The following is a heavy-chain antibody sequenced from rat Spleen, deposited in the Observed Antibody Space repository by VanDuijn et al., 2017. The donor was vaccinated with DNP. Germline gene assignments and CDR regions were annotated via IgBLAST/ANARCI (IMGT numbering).Heavy chain of an antibody. CDR3: ARQGYNSGYGGWFAY. V-gene: IGHV5-7*01. Sequence: EVQLVESGGGLVQPGRSLKLSCAASGFTFSDYYMAWVRQAPKKGLEWVATISYDGSSTYYRDSVKGRFTISRDNAKSTHYLQMDSLRSEDTATYYCARQGYNSGYGGWFAYWGQGTLVTVSS. CDR2: ISYDGSST. D-gene: IGHD4-3*01. CDR1: GFTFSDYY. J-gene: IGHJ3*01.